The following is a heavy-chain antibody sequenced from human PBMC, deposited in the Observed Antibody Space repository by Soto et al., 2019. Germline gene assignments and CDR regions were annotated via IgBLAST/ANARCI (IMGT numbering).Heavy chain of an antibody. Sequence: SETLSLTCAFYGGSFSGYYWIWIRQPPGKGLEWIGEINHSGSTNYNPSLKSRVTISVDTSKNQFSLKLSSVTAADTAVYYCARGGRGSGSYRYYYYYYYMDVWGKGTTVTVSS. D-gene: IGHD3-10*01. CDR3: ARGGRGSGSYRYYYYYYYMDV. CDR2: INHSGST. CDR1: GGSFSGYY. V-gene: IGHV4-34*01. J-gene: IGHJ6*03.